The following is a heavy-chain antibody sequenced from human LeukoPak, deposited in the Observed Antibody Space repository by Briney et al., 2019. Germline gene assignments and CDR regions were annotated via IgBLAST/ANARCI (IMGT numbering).Heavy chain of an antibody. V-gene: IGHV3-49*03. CDR3: TRAVHYDYVWGSYRYFRAFDI. CDR2: IRSKAYGGTT. CDR1: GFNFGDYA. J-gene: IGHJ3*02. Sequence: GGSLRLSCTASGFNFGDYAMSWFRQAPGKGLEWVGFIRSKAYGGTTEYAASVKGRFTISRDDSKSIAYLQMNSLKTEDTAVYYCTRAVHYDYVWGSYRYFRAFDIWGQGTMVTVSS. D-gene: IGHD3-16*02.